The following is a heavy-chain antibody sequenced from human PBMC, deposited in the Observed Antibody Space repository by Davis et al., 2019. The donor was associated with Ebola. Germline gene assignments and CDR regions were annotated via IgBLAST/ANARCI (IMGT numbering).Heavy chain of an antibody. CDR3: ARGTGRWLQYDAFDI. Sequence: AASVKVSCKASGYTFTNYFIHWVRQAPGQGLEWMGLINPSGGRISYAQKFQGRVTMTRDTSTSTVYMELSSLRSEDTAVYYCARGTGRWLQYDAFDIWGQGTMVTVSS. CDR2: INPSGGRI. D-gene: IGHD5-24*01. V-gene: IGHV1-46*01. J-gene: IGHJ3*02. CDR1: GYTFTNYF.